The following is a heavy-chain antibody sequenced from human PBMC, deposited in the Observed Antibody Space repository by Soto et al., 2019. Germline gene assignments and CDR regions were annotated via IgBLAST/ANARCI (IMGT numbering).Heavy chain of an antibody. Sequence: GASVKVSCKASGYTFTSYAMHWLLQAPGQRLEWMGWINAGNGNTKYSQKFQGRVTITRDTSASTAYMELSSLRSEDTAVYYCARDPGYRFGYNWGQGTLVTVSS. J-gene: IGHJ4*02. D-gene: IGHD5-18*01. CDR2: INAGNGNT. CDR1: GYTFTSYA. CDR3: ARDPGYRFGYN. V-gene: IGHV1-3*01.